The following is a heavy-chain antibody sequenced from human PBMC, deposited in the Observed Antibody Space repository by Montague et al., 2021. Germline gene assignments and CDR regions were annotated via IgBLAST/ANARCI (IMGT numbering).Heavy chain of an antibody. CDR2: IYYSGST. D-gene: IGHD3-16*01. CDR1: GGSISSISYY. V-gene: IGHV4-39*01. J-gene: IGHJ4*02. Sequence: SETLSLTCTVSGGSISSISYYWGWIRQPPGKGLEWIGSIYYSGSTHNNPSLKSRVTISVDTSKNQFSLKLSSVTAADTAVYYCASSSRGSWLQSYFDYWGQGTLVTVSS. CDR3: ASSSRGSWLQSYFDY.